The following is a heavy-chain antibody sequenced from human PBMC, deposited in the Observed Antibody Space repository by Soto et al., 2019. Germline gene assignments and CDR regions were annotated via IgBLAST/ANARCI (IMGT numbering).Heavy chain of an antibody. V-gene: IGHV4-59*08. Sequence: QVQLQESGPGLVKPSETLSLTCTASGDSISSYYWSWIRQPPGKGLEWIGYIYYIGGTNYNPSLKSRVTISVDTSKNQFSLKLSSVTAADPAVYYCARRRSYGDSDYWGQGTLVTVSS. CDR1: GDSISSYY. J-gene: IGHJ4*02. D-gene: IGHD4-17*01. CDR2: IYYIGGT. CDR3: ARRRSYGDSDY.